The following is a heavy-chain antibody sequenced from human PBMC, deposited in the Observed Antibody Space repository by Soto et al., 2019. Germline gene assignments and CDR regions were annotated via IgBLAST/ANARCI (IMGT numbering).Heavy chain of an antibody. V-gene: IGHV1-24*01. CDR1: GYTLTELS. Sequence: ASVKVSCKVSGYTLTELSMHWVRQAPGKGLEWMGGFDPEDGETIYAQKFQGRVTMTEDTSTDTAYMELSSLRSEDTAVYYCATIRWGITMVIGAFDIWGQGTMVTVSS. D-gene: IGHD3-10*01. CDR3: ATIRWGITMVIGAFDI. J-gene: IGHJ3*02. CDR2: FDPEDGET.